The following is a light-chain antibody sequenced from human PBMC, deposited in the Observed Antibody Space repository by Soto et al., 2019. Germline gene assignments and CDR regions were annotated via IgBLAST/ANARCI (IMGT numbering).Light chain of an antibody. Sequence: QSALTQPASVSGSPVQSITISCTGTSSDVGGYNYVSWYQQHPGKAPKLMIYEVSNRPSGVSNRFSGSKSGNTASLTISGLQAEDEADYYCSSYTSSSTPLVFGTGTKLTVL. J-gene: IGLJ1*01. CDR1: SSDVGGYNY. V-gene: IGLV2-14*01. CDR2: EVS. CDR3: SSYTSSSTPLV.